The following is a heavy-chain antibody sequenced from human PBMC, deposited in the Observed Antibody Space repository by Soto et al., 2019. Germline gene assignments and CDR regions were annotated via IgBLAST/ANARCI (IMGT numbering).Heavy chain of an antibody. Sequence: QVQLVQSGAEVKKPGSSVKVSCKASGGTFSSYAISWVRQAPGQGLEWMGGIIPIFGTANYAQKFQGRVTITADESTSTAYIELSSMRSEDTAVYYCARDYPSYYYGSGSAYSDYYYCMDVWGQGTTVTVSS. J-gene: IGHJ6*02. CDR2: IIPIFGTA. D-gene: IGHD3-10*01. V-gene: IGHV1-69*01. CDR3: ARDYPSYYYGSGSAYSDYYYCMDV. CDR1: GGTFSSYA.